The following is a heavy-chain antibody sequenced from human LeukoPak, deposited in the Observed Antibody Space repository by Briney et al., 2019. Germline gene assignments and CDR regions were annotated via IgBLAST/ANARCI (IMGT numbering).Heavy chain of an antibody. CDR3: AISSGGSCYQ. D-gene: IGHD2-15*01. Sequence: KPGGSLRLSCAASGFTFSSYSMSWVRQAPGKGLEWVSSISSSSNYISYADSVKGRFTISRDNAKNSLYLQMNSLRAEDTAVYYCAISSGGSCYQWGQGTLVTVSS. CDR2: ISSSSNYI. V-gene: IGHV3-21*01. J-gene: IGHJ4*02. CDR1: GFTFSSYS.